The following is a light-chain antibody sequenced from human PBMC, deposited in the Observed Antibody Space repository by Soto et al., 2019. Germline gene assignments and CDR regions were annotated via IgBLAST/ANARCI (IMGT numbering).Light chain of an antibody. CDR3: GTWDSSLSAVV. CDR2: ENN. Sequence: QSVLTQPPSVSAAPGQTVTISCSGSSSNIGNNYVSWYQQLPGTAPKLLLYENNKRPSGIPDLFSGSKSGTSATLGITGLQTGDEADYYCGTWDSSLSAVVFGGGTKLTVL. CDR1: SSNIGNNY. V-gene: IGLV1-51*02. J-gene: IGLJ2*01.